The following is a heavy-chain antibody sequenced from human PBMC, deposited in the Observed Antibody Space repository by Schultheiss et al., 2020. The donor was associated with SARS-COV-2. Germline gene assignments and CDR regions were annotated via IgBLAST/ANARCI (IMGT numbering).Heavy chain of an antibody. CDR2: IKGDGTET. CDR1: GFTFDDYA. Sequence: GESLKISCAASGFTFDDYAMHWVRQAPGKGLEWVANIKGDGTETYYVDSVKGRFTISRDNAKNSLFLQMNSLRAEDTAVYYCAREAYWGQGTLVTVSS. J-gene: IGHJ4*02. CDR3: AREAY. V-gene: IGHV3-7*01.